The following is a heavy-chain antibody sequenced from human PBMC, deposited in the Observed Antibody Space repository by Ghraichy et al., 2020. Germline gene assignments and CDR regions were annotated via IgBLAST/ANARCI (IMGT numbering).Heavy chain of an antibody. V-gene: IGHV3-21*01. CDR1: GFTFSSYS. CDR3: ARDPNDILTGYSLGWFDP. CDR2: ISSSSSYI. D-gene: IGHD3-9*01. J-gene: IGHJ5*02. Sequence: GVLRLSCAASGFTFSSYSMNWVRQAPGKGLEWVSSISSSSSYIYYADSVKGRFTISRDNAKNSLYLQMNSLRAEDTAVYYCARDPNDILTGYSLGWFDPWGQGTLVTVSS.